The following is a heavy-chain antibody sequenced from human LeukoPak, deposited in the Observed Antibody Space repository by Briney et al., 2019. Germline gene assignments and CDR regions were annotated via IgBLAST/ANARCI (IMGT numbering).Heavy chain of an antibody. Sequence: GGSLRLSCAVSGFTFSSYSMNWVRQAPGKGLEWVSSISSSSGYIYYAESVKGRFTISRDNAKNSLYLQMNSLRAEDTAVYYCARGGGTTVTTRDNWFDSWGQGTLVTVSS. CDR2: ISSSSGYI. CDR3: ARGGGTTVTTRDNWFDS. D-gene: IGHD4-17*01. CDR1: GFTFSSYS. J-gene: IGHJ5*01. V-gene: IGHV3-21*01.